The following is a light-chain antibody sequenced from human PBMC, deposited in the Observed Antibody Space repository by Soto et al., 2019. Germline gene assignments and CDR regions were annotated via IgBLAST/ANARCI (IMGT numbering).Light chain of an antibody. V-gene: IGKV3-11*01. Sequence: DIVLTQSPGTLSLSPGKRATLSCRASQSVSSYLAWYQQKPGQAPRLLIFGASNRATGIPARFSGSGSGTDFTLTISSLESEDSAVYYCHQRSNWPSITFGQGTRLEIK. J-gene: IGKJ5*01. CDR1: QSVSSY. CDR2: GAS. CDR3: HQRSNWPSIT.